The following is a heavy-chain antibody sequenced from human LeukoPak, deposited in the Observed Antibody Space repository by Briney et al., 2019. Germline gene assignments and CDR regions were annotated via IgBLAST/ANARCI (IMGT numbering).Heavy chain of an antibody. J-gene: IGHJ6*03. D-gene: IGHD2-15*01. V-gene: IGHV1-69*05. Sequence: SVKVSCKASGGTFSSYAISWVRQAPGQGPEWMGGIIPIFGTANYAQKFQGRVTITTDESTSTAYMELSSLRSEDTAVYYCARGYCSGGSCSRYYYYYMDVWGKGTTVTVSS. CDR2: IIPIFGTA. CDR1: GGTFSSYA. CDR3: ARGYCSGGSCSRYYYYYMDV.